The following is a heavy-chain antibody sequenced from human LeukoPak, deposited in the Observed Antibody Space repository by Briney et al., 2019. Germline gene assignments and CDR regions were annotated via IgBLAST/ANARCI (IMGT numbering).Heavy chain of an antibody. CDR1: GYTFTGYY. V-gene: IGHV1-2*02. CDR3: ARVDCSGGSCYSAEEGPIDY. J-gene: IGHJ4*02. Sequence: ASVKVSCKASGYTFTGYYMHWVQQAPGQGLEWMGWINPNSGGTNYAQKFQGRVTMTRDTSISTAYMELSRLRSDDTAVYYCARVDCSGGSCYSAEEGPIDYWGQGTLVTVSS. CDR2: INPNSGGT. D-gene: IGHD2-15*01.